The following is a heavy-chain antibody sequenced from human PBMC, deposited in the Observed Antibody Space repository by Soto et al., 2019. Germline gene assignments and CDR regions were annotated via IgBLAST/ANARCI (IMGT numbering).Heavy chain of an antibody. CDR2: IKQDGSEK. J-gene: IGHJ4*02. CDR1: GFSFSSYW. D-gene: IGHD6-19*01. Sequence: EVQLVESGGGLVQPGGSLRLSCAASGFSFSSYWMNWVRQAPGKGLEWVANIKQDGSEKYYVDSVKGRFTISRDNAKNSLYLQMNSLRADDTAVYYCPRGWLAVFDYWGQGTLVTVSS. CDR3: PRGWLAVFDY. V-gene: IGHV3-7*04.